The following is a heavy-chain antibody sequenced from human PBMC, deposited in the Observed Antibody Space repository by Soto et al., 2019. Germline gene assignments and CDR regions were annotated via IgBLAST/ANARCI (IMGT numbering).Heavy chain of an antibody. CDR1: GFTFSSYW. J-gene: IGHJ4*02. V-gene: IGHV3-7*04. D-gene: IGHD3-3*01. Sequence: EVQLVESGGGLIQPGGSLRLSCAASGFTFSSYWMSWVRQAPGKGLEWVANIKQDGSEKYYVDSMKGRFTISRDNAKNSLYLQMNSLRAEDTAVYYCARVWSGWYFDYWGQGTLVTVSS. CDR2: IKQDGSEK. CDR3: ARVWSGWYFDY.